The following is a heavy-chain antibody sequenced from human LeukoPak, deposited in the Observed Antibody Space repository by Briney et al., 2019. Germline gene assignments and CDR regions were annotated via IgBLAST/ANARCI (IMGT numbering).Heavy chain of an antibody. Sequence: GWSLRLSCAASGFTVSSNYMSWLRQAPWNGLEWVSSIYSGGSTYYADSVKGRFTISRDNSKNTLYLQVSSLRAEDTAVYYCAKELSGSSYFDYWGQGTLVTVSS. V-gene: IGHV3-53*05. D-gene: IGHD1-26*01. CDR1: GFTVSSNY. J-gene: IGHJ4*02. CDR2: IYSGGST. CDR3: AKELSGSSYFDY.